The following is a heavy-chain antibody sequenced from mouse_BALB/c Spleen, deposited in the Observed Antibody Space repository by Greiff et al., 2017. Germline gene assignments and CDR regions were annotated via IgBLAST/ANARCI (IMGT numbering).Heavy chain of an antibody. V-gene: IGHV1-5*01. CDR1: GYSFTSYW. J-gene: IGHJ4*01. Sequence: EVQLQESGTVLARPGASVKMSCKASGYSFTSYWMHWVKQRPGQGLEWIGAIYPGNSDTSYNQKFKGKAKLTAVTSASTAYMELSSLTNEDSAVYYCTTLRLRIAMDYWGQGTSVTVSS. CDR2: IYPGNSDT. CDR3: TTLRLRIAMDY. D-gene: IGHD1-2*01.